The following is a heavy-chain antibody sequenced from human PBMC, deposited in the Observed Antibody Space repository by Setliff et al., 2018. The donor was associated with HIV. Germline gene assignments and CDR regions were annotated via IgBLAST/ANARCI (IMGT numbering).Heavy chain of an antibody. D-gene: IGHD3-16*01. Sequence: SLKVSCKASGGTLSSHAISWVRQAPGQGLEWMGGIIPIFGSANHAQKFKDRVTITADESTNTVYMELSSLRSEDTAVYYCATGEMATTRGWFFDNWGQGTLVTVSS. CDR3: ATGEMATTRGWFFDN. V-gene: IGHV1-69*13. CDR2: IIPIFGSA. CDR1: GGTLSSHA. J-gene: IGHJ4*02.